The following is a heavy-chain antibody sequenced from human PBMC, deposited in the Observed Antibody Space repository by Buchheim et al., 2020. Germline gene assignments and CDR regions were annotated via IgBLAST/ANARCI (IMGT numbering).Heavy chain of an antibody. J-gene: IGHJ4*02. CDR2: IDSSGST. Sequence: QVQLQESGPGLVKPSQTLSLTCSVSGDSVSSGRYYWNWIRQPAGKGLEWIGRIDSSGSTNTSPSLKSRITVSIDTSKSQISLKLTSVTAADTAVYYCAREGVDYYGSGSYRYYFDYWGQGTL. CDR3: AREGVDYYGSGSYRYYFDY. CDR1: GDSVSSGRYY. V-gene: IGHV4-61*02. D-gene: IGHD3-10*01.